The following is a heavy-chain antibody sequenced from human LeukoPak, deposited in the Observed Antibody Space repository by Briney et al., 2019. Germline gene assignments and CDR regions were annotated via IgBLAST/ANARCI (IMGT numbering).Heavy chain of an antibody. CDR2: ISYSGKT. Sequence: PSETLSLTCTVSGDSISSSAFYWGWIRQPPGKGLGWIASISYSGKTLYNPSLQTRVTISVDTSKNQFSLKLSSVTAADAAIYYCARDLSGGRSYWGRGTVVTVSS. V-gene: IGHV4-39*02. D-gene: IGHD3-16*01. CDR3: ARDLSGGRSY. CDR1: GDSISSSAFY. J-gene: IGHJ4*02.